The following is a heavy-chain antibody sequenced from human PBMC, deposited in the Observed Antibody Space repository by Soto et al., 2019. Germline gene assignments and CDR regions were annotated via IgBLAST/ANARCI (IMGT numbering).Heavy chain of an antibody. Sequence: QVQLVQSGAEVKKPGASVKVSCNASGYTFTRYDINWVRQATGQGLELMGWINPKSGNTGYEQQFQGRVTMTRNTSRSTDYMELSSLRSEDTAVYYCARTLYGDNVDYWGQGTLVTVSS. V-gene: IGHV1-8*01. J-gene: IGHJ4*02. CDR1: GYTFTRYD. D-gene: IGHD4-17*01. CDR3: ARTLYGDNVDY. CDR2: INPKSGNT.